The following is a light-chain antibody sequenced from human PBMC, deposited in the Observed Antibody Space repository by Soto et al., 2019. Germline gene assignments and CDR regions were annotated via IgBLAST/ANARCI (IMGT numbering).Light chain of an antibody. CDR2: EVS. CDR1: SSDVGGYNY. CDR3: SSYTSSSLYV. J-gene: IGLJ1*01. V-gene: IGLV2-14*01. Sequence: QSALTQPASVSGSPGRSITISCTGTSSDVGGYNYVSWYQQHPGKAPKLMIYEVSNRPSGISNRFSGSKSGNTASLTISGLQAEDEADYYCSSYTSSSLYVFGTGTKVTVL.